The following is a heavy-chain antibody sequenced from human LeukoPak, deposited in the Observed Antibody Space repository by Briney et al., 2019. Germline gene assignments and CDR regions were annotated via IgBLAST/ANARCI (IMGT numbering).Heavy chain of an antibody. V-gene: IGHV3-48*02. J-gene: IGHJ4*02. CDR1: GFTLSSYN. Sequence: QPGGSLILSCAASGFTLSSYNMNWVRQAPGKGLEWVSYISSSSTTMYYADSVKGRFTISRDNAKNSLYLQMNSLRDEDTAVYYCARSRGSDYWGQGTLVTVSS. D-gene: IGHD5-12*01. CDR3: ARSRGSDY. CDR2: ISSSSTTM.